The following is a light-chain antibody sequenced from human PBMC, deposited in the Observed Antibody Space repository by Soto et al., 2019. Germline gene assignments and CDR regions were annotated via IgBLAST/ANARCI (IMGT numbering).Light chain of an antibody. CDR3: QQRSNWPLT. CDR1: QSVASY. CDR2: ATN. J-gene: IGKJ4*01. Sequence: EIVLTPSPATLSLSPGERATLSCRASQSVASYLAWYRQRPGQAPRLLIYATNKRATGVPDRFSGGGFGTDFTLTISSLEPEDFALYYCQQRSNWPLTFGGGTRVDIK. V-gene: IGKV3-11*01.